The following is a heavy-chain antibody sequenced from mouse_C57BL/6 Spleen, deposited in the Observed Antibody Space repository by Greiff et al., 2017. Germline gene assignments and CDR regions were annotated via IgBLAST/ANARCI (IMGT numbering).Heavy chain of an antibody. D-gene: IGHD1-1*01. V-gene: IGHV1-4*01. CDR2: INPSSGYT. CDR3: ARDYYGSSYHYYAMDY. J-gene: IGHJ4*01. CDR1: GYTFTSYT. Sequence: VQLQQSGAELARPGASVKMSCKASGYTFTSYTMHWVKQRPGQGLEWIGYINPSSGYTKYNQKFKDKATLTADKSSSTAYMQLSSLTSEDSAVYYCARDYYGSSYHYYAMDYWGQGTSVTVSS.